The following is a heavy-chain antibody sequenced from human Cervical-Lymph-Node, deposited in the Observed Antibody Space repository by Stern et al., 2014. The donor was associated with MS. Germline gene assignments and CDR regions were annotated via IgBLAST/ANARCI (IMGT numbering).Heavy chain of an antibody. J-gene: IGHJ4*02. CDR2: IGTAGDT. D-gene: IGHD5-12*01. Sequence: EEHLVESGGGLVQPGGSLRLSCAASGFTFSSYDMHWVRQATGKGLEWVSAIGTAGDTYYPGSVKGRFTISRENDKNSLYLQMNSLRAGDTAVYYCARGYSGYDYPVFFDYWGQGTLVTVSS. CDR3: ARGYSGYDYPVFFDY. CDR1: GFTFSSYD. V-gene: IGHV3-13*01.